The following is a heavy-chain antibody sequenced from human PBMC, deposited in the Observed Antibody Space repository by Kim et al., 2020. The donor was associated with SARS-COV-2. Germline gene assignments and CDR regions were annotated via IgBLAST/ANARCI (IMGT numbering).Heavy chain of an antibody. CDR1: GFTFIGHA. CDR2: IDGSDGTT. D-gene: IGHD2-2*03. V-gene: IGHV3-23*01. CDR3: MKGGWGWIWDH. J-gene: IGHJ4*02. Sequence: GGSLILSCTTSGFTFIGHAMSWVRQAPGQGLEWVSSIDGSDGTTYYVDSVKGRFTISRDDAKNTLYLQMRALRADDTATYYCMKGGWGWIWDHWGQGTLVTVSS.